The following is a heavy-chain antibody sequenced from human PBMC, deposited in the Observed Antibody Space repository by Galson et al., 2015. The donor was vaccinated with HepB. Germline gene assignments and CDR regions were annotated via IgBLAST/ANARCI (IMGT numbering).Heavy chain of an antibody. CDR1: GFTFSSYA. J-gene: IGHJ3*02. CDR2: ISYDGSNK. D-gene: IGHD3-22*01. V-gene: IGHV3-30-3*01. Sequence: SLRLSCAASGFTFSSYAMHWVRQAPGKGLEWVAVISYDGSNKYYADSVKGRFTISRDNSKNTLYLQMNSLRAEDTAVYYCATAMIVVVIAECAFDIWGQGTMVTVSS. CDR3: ATAMIVVVIAECAFDI.